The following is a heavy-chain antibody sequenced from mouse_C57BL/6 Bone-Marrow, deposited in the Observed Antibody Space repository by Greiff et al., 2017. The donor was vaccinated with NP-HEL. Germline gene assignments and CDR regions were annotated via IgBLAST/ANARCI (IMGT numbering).Heavy chain of an antibody. CDR3: ARDRDGNSSMDY. J-gene: IGHJ4*01. D-gene: IGHD2-1*01. V-gene: IGHV5-4*01. CDR2: ISDGGSYT. Sequence: EVHLVESGGGLVKPGGSLKLSCAASGFTFSSYAMSWVRQTPEKRLEWVATISDGGSYTYYPDNVKGRFTISRDNAKNNLYLQMSHLKSEDTAMYYCARDRDGNSSMDYWGQGTSVTVSS. CDR1: GFTFSSYA.